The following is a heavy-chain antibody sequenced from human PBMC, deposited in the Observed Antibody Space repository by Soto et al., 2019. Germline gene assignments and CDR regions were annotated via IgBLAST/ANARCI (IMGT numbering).Heavy chain of an antibody. CDR1: GFTFSSYA. V-gene: IGHV3-23*01. CDR3: ARRTTILNSSGWYFWSLTVRGSCWFDP. J-gene: IGHJ5*02. D-gene: IGHD6-19*01. Sequence: GGSLRLSCAASGFTFSSYAMKWVRQAPGKGLEWVSLIGESGTPTYYADSVKGRFTISRDNSKNSLFLQMYSLRAEDTAVYYCARRTTILNSSGWYFWSLTVRGSCWFDPWGQGTLVTVST. CDR2: IGESGTPT.